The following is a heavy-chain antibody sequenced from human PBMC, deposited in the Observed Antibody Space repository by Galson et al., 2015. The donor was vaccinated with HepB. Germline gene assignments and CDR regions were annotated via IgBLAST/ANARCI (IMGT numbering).Heavy chain of an antibody. CDR2: IRSSSSPI. V-gene: IGHV3-48*04. D-gene: IGHD5-18*01. J-gene: IGHJ4*02. CDR3: ARELKRGYSYGPEGYFDY. Sequence: SLRLSCAASGFTFSSYSMNWVRQAPGKGLEWVSYIRSSSSPIYYADSVKGRFTISRDNAKKSLFLQMNSLRAEDTAVYYCARELKRGYSYGPEGYFDYWGQGTLVTVSS. CDR1: GFTFSSYS.